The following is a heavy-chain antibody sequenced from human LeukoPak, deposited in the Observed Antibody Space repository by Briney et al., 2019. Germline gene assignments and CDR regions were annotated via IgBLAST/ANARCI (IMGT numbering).Heavy chain of an antibody. Sequence: ASVKVSCKASGYTFTGYYMHWVRQAPGQGLEWMGWINPNSGGTNYAQKFQGRVTMTRDTSISTAYMELSRLRSDDTAVYYCARARYRLAETYIDYWGQGTLVTVSS. CDR3: ARARYRLAETYIDY. CDR2: INPNSGGT. CDR1: GYTFTGYY. D-gene: IGHD3-16*01. V-gene: IGHV1-2*02. J-gene: IGHJ4*02.